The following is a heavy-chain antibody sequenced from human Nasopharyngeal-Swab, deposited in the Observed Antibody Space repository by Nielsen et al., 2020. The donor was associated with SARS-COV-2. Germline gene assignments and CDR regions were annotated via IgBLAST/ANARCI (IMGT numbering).Heavy chain of an antibody. CDR1: GYWFPVFW. Sequence: GESLKISCQASGYWFPVFWIGWVRQMPGKGLEWMGNIYPHDSDTRYSPSFQGQVTISVDKSISTAYLQWSSLKASDTAMYYCARGQELGRNFDSWGQGTLVTVSS. V-gene: IGHV5-51*01. CDR2: IYPHDSDT. CDR3: ARGQELGRNFDS. J-gene: IGHJ4*02. D-gene: IGHD1-1*01.